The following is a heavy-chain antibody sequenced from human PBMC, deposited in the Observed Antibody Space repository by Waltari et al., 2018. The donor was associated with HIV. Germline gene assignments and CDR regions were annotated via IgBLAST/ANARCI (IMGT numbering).Heavy chain of an antibody. Sequence: QVQLVQSGAEVKKPGASVKVSCKASGYTFTDYYLHWVRQAPGQGLEWMGWINPNSGGTNYAQNFQGRVTMTRDTSISTAYMELSSLRSDDTAFYYCSRNLDYGDFEPSVYWGQGTLVTVSS. CDR1: GYTFTDYY. CDR2: INPNSGGT. J-gene: IGHJ4*02. CDR3: SRNLDYGDFEPSVY. V-gene: IGHV1-2*02. D-gene: IGHD4-17*01.